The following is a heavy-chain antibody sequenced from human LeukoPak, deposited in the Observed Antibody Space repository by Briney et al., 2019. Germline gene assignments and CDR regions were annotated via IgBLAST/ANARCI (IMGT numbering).Heavy chain of an antibody. CDR3: ARAEALKFRDFDY. Sequence: GGSLRLSCAASGFTFDDYGMSWVRQAPGKGLEWVSSITSSGSYIYYADSVKGRFTISRDNARNSLYLQMNSLRAEDTAIYYCARAEALKFRDFDYWGQGTLVTVSS. CDR1: GFTFDDYG. CDR2: ITSSGSYI. V-gene: IGHV3-21*01. J-gene: IGHJ4*02.